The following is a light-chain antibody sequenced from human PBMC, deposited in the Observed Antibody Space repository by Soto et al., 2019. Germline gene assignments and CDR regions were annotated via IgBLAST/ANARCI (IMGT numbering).Light chain of an antibody. CDR1: TGAVTSGHY. Sequence: QAVVTQEPSLTVSPGGTVTLTCGSSTGAVTSGHYPYWFQQKPGQAPRTLIYDTNNKHSWTPARFSGSLLGGKAALTLSGAQPEDEAEFYYLLSYIGARMFGGGTKVTVL. CDR2: DTN. CDR3: LLSYIGARM. J-gene: IGLJ3*02. V-gene: IGLV7-46*01.